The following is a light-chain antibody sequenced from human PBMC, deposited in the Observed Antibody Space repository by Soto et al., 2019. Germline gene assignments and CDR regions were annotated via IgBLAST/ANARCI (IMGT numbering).Light chain of an antibody. J-gene: IGLJ2*01. CDR1: SSDVGGYNY. CDR3: SSYAGITNWV. V-gene: IGLV2-8*01. CDR2: EVS. Sequence: QSALTQPPSASGSPGQSVTISCTGTSSDVGGYNYVSWYQQHPGKAPKLMIYEVSKRPSGVPDRFSGSKSGNTASLTVSGLQADDEADYYCSSYAGITNWVFGGGTQVTVL.